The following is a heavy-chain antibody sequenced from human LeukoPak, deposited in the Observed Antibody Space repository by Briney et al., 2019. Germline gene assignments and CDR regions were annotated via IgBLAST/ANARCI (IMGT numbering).Heavy chain of an antibody. CDR3: ARDLEDIVVVPAAIAYFQH. V-gene: IGHV1-18*01. Sequence: ASVKVSCKASGYTFTSYGISWVRQAPGQGLEWMGWISAYNGNTNYAQKLQGRVTMTTDTSTSTAYMELRSLRSDDTAVYYCARDLEDIVVVPAAIAYFQHWGQGTLVTVSS. CDR2: ISAYNGNT. J-gene: IGHJ1*01. D-gene: IGHD2-2*02. CDR1: GYTFTSYG.